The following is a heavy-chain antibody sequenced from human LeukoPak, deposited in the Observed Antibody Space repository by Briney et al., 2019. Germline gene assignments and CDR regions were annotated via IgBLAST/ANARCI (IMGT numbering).Heavy chain of an antibody. D-gene: IGHD3-22*01. Sequence: PSETLSLTCTVSGGSISSYYWSWIRQPPGKGLEGIGYIYYTGSTNYNPPLKHRVTISVDTSKNQFSLKLSSVTAADTAVYYCARMYYYDSSGYYYGVEAFDIWGQGTMVTVSS. CDR3: ARMYYYDSSGYYYGVEAFDI. CDR1: GGSISSYY. CDR2: IYYTGST. V-gene: IGHV4-59*01. J-gene: IGHJ3*02.